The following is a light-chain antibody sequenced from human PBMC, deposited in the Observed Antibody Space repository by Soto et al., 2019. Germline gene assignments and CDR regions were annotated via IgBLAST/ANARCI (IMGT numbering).Light chain of an antibody. CDR1: QSVSSSY. CDR2: GAS. V-gene: IGKV3-20*01. J-gene: IGKJ2*01. Sequence: EIVLTQSPGTLSLSPGERATLSCRASQSVSSSYLAWYQQKPGQAPRLLIYGASSRPTGIPDRFSGSGSGTDVTLTISRLEPEDFAVYYCQQYGSSPQPFGQGTKLEIK. CDR3: QQYGSSPQP.